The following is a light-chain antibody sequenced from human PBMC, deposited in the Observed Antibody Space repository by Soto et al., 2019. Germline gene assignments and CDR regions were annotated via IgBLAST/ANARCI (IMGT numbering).Light chain of an antibody. V-gene: IGLV1-44*01. CDR3: AAWDDSVWV. J-gene: IGLJ3*02. CDR1: TSNIGTNT. Sequence: QSVLTQPPSASGTPGQAVTISWSGSTSNIGTNTVKWYQQVPGSAPKILIYNDVQRPSGVPDRFSGSKSGSSASLVISGLQSEDEADYSCAAWDDSVWVFGGGTKPTVL. CDR2: NDV.